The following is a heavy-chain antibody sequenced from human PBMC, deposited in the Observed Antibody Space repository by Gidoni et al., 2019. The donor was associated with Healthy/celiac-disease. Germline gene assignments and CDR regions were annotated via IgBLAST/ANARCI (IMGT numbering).Heavy chain of an antibody. CDR3: ARFRRTAGGSFHFDY. J-gene: IGHJ4*02. V-gene: IGHV2-70*01. D-gene: IGHD1-26*01. Sequence: QVTLRESGPALVKPTQTLTLTCTFSGFSLSTSGMCVSWIRQPPGKALEWLALIDWDDDKYYSTSLKTRLTISKDTSKNQVVLTMTNMDPVDTATYYCARFRRTAGGSFHFDYWGQGTLVTVSS. CDR1: GFSLSTSGMC. CDR2: IDWDDDK.